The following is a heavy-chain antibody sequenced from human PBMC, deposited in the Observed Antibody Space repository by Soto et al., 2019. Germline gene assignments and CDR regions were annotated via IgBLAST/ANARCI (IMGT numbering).Heavy chain of an antibody. J-gene: IGHJ3*02. Sequence: GGSLRLSCAASGFPFSSYSMNWVRQAPGKGLEWVSYISSSSSTIYYADSVKGRFTISRDNGKNSLYLQMNSLRAEDTAVYYCARAGGGIVATHDAFDIGGQGKRGTVS. V-gene: IGHV3-48*04. D-gene: IGHD5-12*01. CDR3: ARAGGGIVATHDAFDI. CDR2: ISSSSSTI. CDR1: GFPFSSYS.